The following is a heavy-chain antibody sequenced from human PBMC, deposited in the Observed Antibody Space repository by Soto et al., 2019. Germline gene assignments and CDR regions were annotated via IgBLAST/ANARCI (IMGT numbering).Heavy chain of an antibody. CDR1: GFTFSSYG. Sequence: GGSLRLSCAASGFTFSSYGMHWVRQAPGKGLEWVAVIWYDGSNKYYADSVKGRFTISRDNSKNTLYLQMNSLRAEDTAVYYCARRDYDFWSGKQKPHNWFDPWGQGTLVTVSS. CDR3: ARRDYDFWSGKQKPHNWFDP. D-gene: IGHD3-3*01. V-gene: IGHV3-33*01. J-gene: IGHJ5*02. CDR2: IWYDGSNK.